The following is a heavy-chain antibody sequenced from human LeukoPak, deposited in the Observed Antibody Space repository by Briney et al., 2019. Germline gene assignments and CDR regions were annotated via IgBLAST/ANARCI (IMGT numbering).Heavy chain of an antibody. V-gene: IGHV4-39*01. CDR1: GGSISSSSYY. D-gene: IGHD1-26*01. J-gene: IGHJ6*03. Sequence: PSETLSLTCTVSGGSISSSSYYWGWIRQPPGKGLEWIGSIYYSGSTYYNPSLKSRVTISVDTSKNQFSLKLSSVTAADTAVYYCARGVGATQYYYYYMDVWGKGTTVTVSS. CDR2: IYYSGST. CDR3: ARGVGATQYYYYYMDV.